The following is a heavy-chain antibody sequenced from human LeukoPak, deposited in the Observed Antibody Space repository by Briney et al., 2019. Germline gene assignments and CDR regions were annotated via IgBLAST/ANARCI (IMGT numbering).Heavy chain of an antibody. V-gene: IGHV3-20*04. D-gene: IGHD3-10*01. CDR2: INWNGGST. J-gene: IGHJ5*02. CDR3: AREWFGQPALDT. CDR1: GFIFDDYG. Sequence: PGGSLRLSCAASGFIFDDYGMSWVRQAPGRGLEWVSGINWNGGSTGYADSVKGRFTISRDNSKNTLYLQMNSLRAEDTAVYYCAREWFGQPALDTWGQGTLVTVSS.